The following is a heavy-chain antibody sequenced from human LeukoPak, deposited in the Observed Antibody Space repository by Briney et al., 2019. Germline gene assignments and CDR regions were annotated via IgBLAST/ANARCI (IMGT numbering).Heavy chain of an antibody. Sequence: ASVKVSCKVSGYTLTELSMHWVRQAPGKGLEWMGGFDPEDGETIYAQKFQGRVTMTEDTFTDTAYMELSSLRSEDTAVYYCATASPPLRFLEWLSPLHGMDVWGQGTTVTVSS. CDR3: ATASPPLRFLEWLSPLHGMDV. V-gene: IGHV1-24*01. CDR1: GYTLTELS. J-gene: IGHJ6*02. CDR2: FDPEDGET. D-gene: IGHD3-3*01.